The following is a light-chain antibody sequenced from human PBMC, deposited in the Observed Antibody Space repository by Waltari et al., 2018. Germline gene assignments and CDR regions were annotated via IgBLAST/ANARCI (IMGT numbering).Light chain of an antibody. V-gene: IGLV2-14*01. Sequence: QSALTPPASVSGSPGQSITLSCTGTSSDVGGSNYVYWYQQHPGKAPKLMIYVVSKRPSGVSNRFSGSKSGNTASLTISGLQAEDEADYYCSSYTSSSTRVFGGGTKLTVL. CDR2: VVS. J-gene: IGLJ2*01. CDR1: SSDVGGSNY. CDR3: SSYTSSSTRV.